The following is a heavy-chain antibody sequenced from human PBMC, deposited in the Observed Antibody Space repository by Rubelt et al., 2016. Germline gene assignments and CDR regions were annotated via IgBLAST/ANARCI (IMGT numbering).Heavy chain of an antibody. J-gene: IGHJ2*01. V-gene: IGHV3-23*01. CDR2: ISGSGGST. D-gene: IGHD3-22*01. CDR3: AKVLADYYDSSGYHSGYFDL. Sequence: GLSWVSAISGSGGSTYYAASVKGRFTISRDNSKNTLYLQINSLRAEDTAVYYCAKVLADYYDSSGYHSGYFDLWGRGTLVTVSS.